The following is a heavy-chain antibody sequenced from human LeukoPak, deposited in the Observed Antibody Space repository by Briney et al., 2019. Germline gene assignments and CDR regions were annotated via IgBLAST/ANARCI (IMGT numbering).Heavy chain of an antibody. CDR3: ARGVVGALNY. D-gene: IGHD1-26*01. Sequence: SETLSLTCTVSSGSISSYYWSWIRQPPGKGLEWIGYIYYSGSTNYNPSLKSRVTISVDTSKNQFSLKLSSVTAADTAVYYCARGVVGALNYWGQGTLVTVSS. CDR1: SGSISSYY. CDR2: IYYSGST. V-gene: IGHV4-59*01. J-gene: IGHJ4*02.